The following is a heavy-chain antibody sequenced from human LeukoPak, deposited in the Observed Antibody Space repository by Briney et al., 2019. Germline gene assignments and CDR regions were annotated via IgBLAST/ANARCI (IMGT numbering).Heavy chain of an antibody. CDR1: GFTFSSYS. CDR2: ISSSSSYI. D-gene: IGHD6-13*01. CDR3: AREKEHISWFPSNWFDA. J-gene: IGHJ5*01. Sequence: GGSLRLSCAASGFTFSSYSMNWVRQAPGKGLEWVSSISSSSSYIYYADSVKGRFTISRDNAKNSLYLQMNSLRAEDTAVYYCAREKEHISWFPSNWFDAWSQGTLVTVSS. V-gene: IGHV3-21*01.